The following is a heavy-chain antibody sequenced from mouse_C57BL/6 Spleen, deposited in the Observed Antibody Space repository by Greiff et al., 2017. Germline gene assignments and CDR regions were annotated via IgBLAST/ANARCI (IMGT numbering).Heavy chain of an antibody. CDR3: ARWGSSGYGYFDY. V-gene: IGHV5-17*01. Sequence: EVNLVESGGGLVKPGGSLKLSCAASGFTFSDYGMHWVRQAPEKGLEWVAYISSGSSTIYYADTVTGRFTISRDNAKNTLFLQMTSLRSEDTAMYYCARWGSSGYGYFDYWGQGTTLTVSS. J-gene: IGHJ2*01. CDR1: GFTFSDYG. CDR2: ISSGSSTI. D-gene: IGHD3-2*02.